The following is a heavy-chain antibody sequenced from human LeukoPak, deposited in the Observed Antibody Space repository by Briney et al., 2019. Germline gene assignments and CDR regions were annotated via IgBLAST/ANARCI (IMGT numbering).Heavy chain of an antibody. CDR3: ATTGYRSALRDY. J-gene: IGHJ4*02. CDR1: GYTFTSYD. Sequence: GASVKVSCKASGYTFTSYDINWVRQATGQGLEWMGWMNPNSGNTGYAQKFQDRVTMTRNTSISTAYMELSSLRSEDMAVYYCATTGYRSALRDYWGQGTLVTVSS. CDR2: MNPNSGNT. V-gene: IGHV1-8*01. D-gene: IGHD6-19*01.